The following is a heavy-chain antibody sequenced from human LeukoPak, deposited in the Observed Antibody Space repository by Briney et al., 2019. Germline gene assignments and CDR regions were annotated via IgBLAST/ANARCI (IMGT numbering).Heavy chain of an antibody. D-gene: IGHD3-22*01. CDR3: AKRGVVIRVILVGFHKEAYYFDS. Sequence: PGGSLRLSCAVSGITLSNYCMSWVRQAPGKGLEWVAGISDRGSRTNYADSVKGRFTISTDNPKNTLYLQMNSLRAEDTAVYFCAKRGVVIRVILVGFHKEAYYFDSWGQGALVTVSS. CDR2: ISDRGSRT. V-gene: IGHV3-23*01. J-gene: IGHJ4*02. CDR1: GITLSNYC.